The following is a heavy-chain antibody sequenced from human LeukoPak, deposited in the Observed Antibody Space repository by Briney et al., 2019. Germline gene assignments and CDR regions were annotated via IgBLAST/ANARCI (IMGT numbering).Heavy chain of an antibody. D-gene: IGHD3-9*01. J-gene: IGHJ3*02. V-gene: IGHV3-21*04. CDR3: ARGTVRYFDQDAFDI. CDR1: GLTFSRYS. Sequence: GGSLRLSCAASGLTFSRYSMNWVRQAPGKGLEWVSSISISSNYIYYADSVKGRFTISRDNAKNSLYLQMNSLRAADTAVYYCARGTVRYFDQDAFDIWGQGTMVTVSS. CDR2: ISISSNYI.